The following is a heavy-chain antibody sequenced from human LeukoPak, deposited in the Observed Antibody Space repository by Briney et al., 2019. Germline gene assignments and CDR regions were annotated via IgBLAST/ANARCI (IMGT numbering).Heavy chain of an antibody. CDR1: GLTFSSYS. V-gene: IGHV3-21*01. CDR3: ARAPGYRSFLDY. CDR2: ISSSSSYI. J-gene: IGHJ4*02. D-gene: IGHD6-13*01. Sequence: GGSLRLSCAASGLTFSSYSMNWVRQAPGKGLEWVSSISSSSSYIYYADSVKGRFTISRDNAKNSLYLQMNSLRAEDTAVYYCARAPGYRSFLDYWGQGTLVTVSS.